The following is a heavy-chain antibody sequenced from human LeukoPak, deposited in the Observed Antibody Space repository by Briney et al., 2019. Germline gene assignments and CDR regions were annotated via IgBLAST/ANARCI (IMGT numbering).Heavy chain of an antibody. D-gene: IGHD6-13*01. Sequence: GGSLRLSCAAPGFTFNNAWMNWVRQAPGKGLEWGGRIKSKTDGGTTDYAAPVKDRFTISRDDSKNTLYLQMNSLRTEDTAVYYCTTVVAAAVNGWFDPWGQGTLVTVSS. CDR1: GFTFNNAW. J-gene: IGHJ5*02. CDR3: TTVVAAAVNGWFDP. CDR2: IKSKTDGGTT. V-gene: IGHV3-15*01.